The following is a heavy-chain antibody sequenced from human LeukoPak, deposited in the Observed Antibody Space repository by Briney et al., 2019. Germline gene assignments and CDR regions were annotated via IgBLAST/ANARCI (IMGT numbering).Heavy chain of an antibody. D-gene: IGHD1-7*01. J-gene: IGHJ4*02. Sequence: GGSLRLSCAASGFTFSYYAMHWVRQAPGKGLEYVSAITSLGDNTYYANSVKGRFTISRDNSKNTLYLQMGSLRTEDMAVYYCARTITGTTWGNPLYYFDYWGQGTLVTVSS. CDR3: ARTITGTTWGNPLYYFDY. CDR1: GFTFSYYA. V-gene: IGHV3-64*01. CDR2: ITSLGDNT.